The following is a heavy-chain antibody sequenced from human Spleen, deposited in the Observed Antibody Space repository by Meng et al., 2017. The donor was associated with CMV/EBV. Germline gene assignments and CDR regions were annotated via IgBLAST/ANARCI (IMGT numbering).Heavy chain of an antibody. CDR2: KSHDGSNK. Sequence: GESLKISCAASGFTFSSYSMHWVRQAPGKGLEWVAVKSHDGSNKDYADSVKGRFTISRDNSKNTLYLQMSSLRAEDTAVYYCARDQAPYRAKHCYGLDVWVQGTTVTVSS. J-gene: IGHJ6*02. D-gene: IGHD4-11*01. CDR1: GFTFSSYS. V-gene: IGHV3-30*04. CDR3: ARDQAPYRAKHCYGLDV.